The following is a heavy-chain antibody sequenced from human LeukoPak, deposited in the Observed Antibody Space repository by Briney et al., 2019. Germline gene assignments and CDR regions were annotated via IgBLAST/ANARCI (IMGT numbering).Heavy chain of an antibody. CDR2: INPNSGGT. J-gene: IGHJ4*02. Sequence: ASVKVSCKASGYTFTGYYMHWVRQAPGQGLEWMGWINPNSGGTNYAQKFQGRVTTTRDTSISTAYMELSRLRSDDTAVYYCARSRKKSRSGWYPHFDYWGQGTLVTVSS. CDR1: GYTFTGYY. CDR3: ARSRKKSRSGWYPHFDY. V-gene: IGHV1-2*02. D-gene: IGHD6-19*01.